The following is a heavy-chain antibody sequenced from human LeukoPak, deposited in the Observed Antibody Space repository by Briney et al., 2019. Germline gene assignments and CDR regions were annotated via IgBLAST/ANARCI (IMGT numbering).Heavy chain of an antibody. CDR2: ISAYNGNT. CDR1: GYTFTSYG. J-gene: IGHJ6*02. D-gene: IGHD1-26*01. CDR3: ARTGVRGVVGATGPTSNYYYYYGMDV. Sequence: ASVKVSCKASGYTFTSYGISWVRQAPGQGLEWMGWISAYNGNTNYAQKFQGRVTITADESTSTAYMELSSLRSEDTAVYYCARTGVRGVVGATGPTSNYYYYYGMDVWGQGTTVTVSS. V-gene: IGHV1-18*01.